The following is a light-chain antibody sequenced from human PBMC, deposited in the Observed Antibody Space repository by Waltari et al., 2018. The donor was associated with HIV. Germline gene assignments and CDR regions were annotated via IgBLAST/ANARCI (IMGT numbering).Light chain of an antibody. V-gene: IGLV10-54*04. J-gene: IGLJ2*01. CDR2: RDN. CDR3: SAWDRSLSAVV. CDR1: SDKVGNQG. Sequence: QAGLTQPPSVSQGLRQTATLTCTGNSDKVGNQGPTWLQQHQGHPPKLLFYRDNKRPSGISERFSASRSGNTASLTITGLQPEDEADYICSAWDRSLSAVVFGGGTTLIVL.